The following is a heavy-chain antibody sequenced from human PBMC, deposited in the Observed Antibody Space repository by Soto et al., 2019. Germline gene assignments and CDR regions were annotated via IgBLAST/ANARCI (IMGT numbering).Heavy chain of an antibody. Sequence: QVQLVQSGGEVKKPGASVKVSCKTSGYSFTTYGITWVRQAPGQGLQWVGFISPYNGDTNYAQTHHDRVTMTTDTSTSRAHLELRGLRPDDTAIYYCVRDPNWAYGVRAFDIWGQGTMVIVSS. CDR2: ISPYNGDT. CDR1: GYSFTTYG. CDR3: VRDPNWAYGVRAFDI. J-gene: IGHJ3*02. V-gene: IGHV1-18*01. D-gene: IGHD7-27*01.